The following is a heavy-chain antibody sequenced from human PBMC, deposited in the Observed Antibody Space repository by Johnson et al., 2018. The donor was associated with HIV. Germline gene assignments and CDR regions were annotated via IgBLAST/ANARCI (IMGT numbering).Heavy chain of an antibody. CDR1: GFTVSSNY. CDR3: TRGGGAYCGSDCLRTFDV. V-gene: IGHV3-66*01. D-gene: IGHD2-21*02. CDR2: IYSDGTT. J-gene: IGHJ3*01. Sequence: EVQLVESGGGLVQPGGSLRLSCAAFGFTVSSNYMSWVRQAPGKGLEWVSVIYSDGTTYYADFVKGRFTISRDSSKDTLYLQMNSLRAEDTAVYYCTRGGGAYCGSDCLRTFDVWGQGTVLTVS.